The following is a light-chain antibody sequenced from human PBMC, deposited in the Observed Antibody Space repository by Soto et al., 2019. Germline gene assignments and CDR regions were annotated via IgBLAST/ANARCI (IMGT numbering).Light chain of an antibody. J-gene: IGKJ1*01. Sequence: ELVMTQSPATLSVSPGERATLSCRASQSVSSNLAWYQQKPGQAPRLLIYGASTRATGIPAGFIGSGSGTEFTLTISSLQSEDFAVYYCQQYKNWPRTFGQGTKVDI. V-gene: IGKV3-15*01. CDR3: QQYKNWPRT. CDR2: GAS. CDR1: QSVSSN.